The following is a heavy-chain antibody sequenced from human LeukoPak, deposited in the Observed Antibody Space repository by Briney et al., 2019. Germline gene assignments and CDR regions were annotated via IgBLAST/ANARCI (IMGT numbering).Heavy chain of an antibody. CDR3: ARAAPVTADPAFGY. Sequence: GGSLRLSCAASGFTFSSYAMHWVRQAPGKGLEYVSGINSNGGSTHYANSVKGRFTISRDNSKHTLYLQMGSLRTEDMAVYYCARAAPVTADPAFGYWDQGTLVTVSS. D-gene: IGHD2-21*02. V-gene: IGHV3-64*01. J-gene: IGHJ4*02. CDR1: GFTFSSYA. CDR2: INSNGGST.